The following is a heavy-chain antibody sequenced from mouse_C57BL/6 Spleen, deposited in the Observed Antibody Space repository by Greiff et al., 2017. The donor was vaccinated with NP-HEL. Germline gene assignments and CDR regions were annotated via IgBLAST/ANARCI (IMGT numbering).Heavy chain of an antibody. D-gene: IGHD1-1*01. J-gene: IGHJ1*03. CDR1: GYTFTDYE. CDR3: TRSGSSYWYFDV. CDR2: IDPETGGT. Sequence: SGAELVRPGASVTLSCKASGYTFTDYEMHWVKQTPVHGLEWIGAIDPETGGTAYNQKFKGKAILTADKSSSTAYMELRSLTSEDSAVYYCTRSGSSYWYFDVWGTGTTVTVSS. V-gene: IGHV1-15*01.